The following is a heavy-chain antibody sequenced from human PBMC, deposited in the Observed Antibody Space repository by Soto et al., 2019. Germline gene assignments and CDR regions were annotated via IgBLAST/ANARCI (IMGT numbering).Heavy chain of an antibody. CDR3: VRVGIVARPY. D-gene: IGHD2-21*01. V-gene: IGHV3-48*03. Sequence: PGGSLRLSCEVSGLTFGKFEMTWVRQAPGQGLEWVSSISSDGATIYYADSVKGRSTISRDNDKNLLYLQMNSLKGEDTATYYCVRVGIVARPYWGQGTLVTVSS. J-gene: IGHJ4*02. CDR2: ISSDGATI. CDR1: GLTFGKFE.